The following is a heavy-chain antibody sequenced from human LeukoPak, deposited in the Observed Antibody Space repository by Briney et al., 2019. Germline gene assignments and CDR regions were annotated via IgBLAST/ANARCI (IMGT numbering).Heavy chain of an antibody. Sequence: ASVKVCCKASGYTFTSYYMHWVRQAPGQGLEWMGIINPSGGSTSYAQKFQGRVTITADESTSTAYMELSSLRSEDTAVYYCARGLQAAPNPYNWFDPWGQGTLVTVSS. D-gene: IGHD2-15*01. V-gene: IGHV1-46*01. CDR2: INPSGGST. CDR1: GYTFTSYY. J-gene: IGHJ5*02. CDR3: ARGLQAAPNPYNWFDP.